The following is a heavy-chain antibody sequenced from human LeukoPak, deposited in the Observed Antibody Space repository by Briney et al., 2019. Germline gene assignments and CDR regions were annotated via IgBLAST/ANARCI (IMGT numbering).Heavy chain of an antibody. D-gene: IGHD3-22*01. CDR1: GYTFTSYG. CDR2: ISAYNGNT. Sequence: ASVKVSCKASGYTFTSYGISWVRQAPGQGLEWMGWISAYNGNTNYAQKLQGRVTMTTDTSTSTAYMELRSLRSDDTAVYYCARESGIGYDSSGYDAFDIWGQGTMVTVSS. CDR3: ARESGIGYDSSGYDAFDI. V-gene: IGHV1-18*01. J-gene: IGHJ3*02.